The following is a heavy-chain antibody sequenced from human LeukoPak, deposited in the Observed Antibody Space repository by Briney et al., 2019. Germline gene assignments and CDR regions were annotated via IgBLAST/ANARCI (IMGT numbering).Heavy chain of an antibody. CDR1: GFTFSSYA. CDR2: INGSGGST. J-gene: IGHJ4*02. CDR3: AKDPLVLRFLEWWFDY. Sequence: GGSLRLSCAASGFTFSSYAMSWVRQAPGKGLEWVSAINGSGGSTYYADSVKGRFTISRDNSKNTLYLQMNSLRAEDTAVYYCAKDPLVLRFLEWWFDYWGQGTLVTVSS. V-gene: IGHV3-23*01. D-gene: IGHD3-3*01.